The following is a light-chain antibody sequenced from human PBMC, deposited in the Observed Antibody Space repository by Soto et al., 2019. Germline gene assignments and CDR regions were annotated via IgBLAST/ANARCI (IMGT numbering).Light chain of an antibody. CDR3: QYCAISAGT. J-gene: IGKJ1*01. Sequence: EIVLTQSPATLSLSPGERATLSCRASQSVSSYLAWYQQKPGQAPRLLIYDASNRATGIPARFSGSGSGTDFTLTISSLEPEDFALYYCQYCAISAGTFGQGTKVDIK. CDR1: QSVSSY. V-gene: IGKV3-11*01. CDR2: DAS.